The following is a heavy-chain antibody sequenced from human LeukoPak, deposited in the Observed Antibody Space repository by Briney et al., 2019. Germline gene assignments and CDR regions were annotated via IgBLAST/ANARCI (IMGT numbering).Heavy chain of an antibody. V-gene: IGHV4-30-4*01. Sequence: SQTLSLTCTVSGGSISSGDYYWSWIRQPPGRGLEWIGYIYYSGSTYYNPSLKSRVTISVDTSKNQFSLKLSSVTAADTAAYYCARSMVRGVIRNWGQGTLVTVSS. J-gene: IGHJ4*02. D-gene: IGHD3-10*01. CDR1: GGSISSGDYY. CDR3: ARSMVRGVIRN. CDR2: IYYSGST.